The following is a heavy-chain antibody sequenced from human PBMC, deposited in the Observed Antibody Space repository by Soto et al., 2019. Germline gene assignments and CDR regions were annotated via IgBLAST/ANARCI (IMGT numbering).Heavy chain of an antibody. Sequence: XGCLRLSFAASGFTFSSYTMGWVRQAPGKGLDWVSAISGSGGSTYYADSVKGRFTISRDNSKNTLYLQMNSLRAEETAVYYCAKDGGAYCGAECYFSKWFDTWAQGTLVTVSS. J-gene: IGHJ5*02. D-gene: IGHD2-21*01. V-gene: IGHV3-23*01. CDR3: AKDGGAYCGAECYFSKWFDT. CDR2: ISGSGGST. CDR1: GFTFSSYT.